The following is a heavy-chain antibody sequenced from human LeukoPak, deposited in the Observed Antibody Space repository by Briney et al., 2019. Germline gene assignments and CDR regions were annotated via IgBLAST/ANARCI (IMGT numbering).Heavy chain of an antibody. Sequence: PGGSLRLSCAASGSTVSSNYMSWVRQAPGKGLEWVSVIYSGGSTYYAGSVKGRFTISRDNSKNALYLQMNSLRAEDTAVYYCARVLPHRLNWFDPWGQGTLVTVSS. CDR1: GSTVSSNY. CDR2: IYSGGST. CDR3: ARVLPHRLNWFDP. V-gene: IGHV3-66*01. J-gene: IGHJ5*02. D-gene: IGHD3-10*01.